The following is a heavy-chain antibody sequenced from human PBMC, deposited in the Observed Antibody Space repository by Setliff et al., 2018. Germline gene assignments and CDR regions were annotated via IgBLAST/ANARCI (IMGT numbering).Heavy chain of an antibody. Sequence: ASVKVSCKASGYTFTTYAITWMRRAPGQGLEYMGWINTNTGNPSYAQGFTGRFVFSLDTSVSTAYLQISSLKAEDTAVYYCARASRFGTIVYRGYYYMDVWGKGTTVTVSS. V-gene: IGHV7-4-1*02. D-gene: IGHD3-10*01. CDR2: INTNTGNP. CDR3: ARASRFGTIVYRGYYYMDV. CDR1: GYTFTTYA. J-gene: IGHJ6*03.